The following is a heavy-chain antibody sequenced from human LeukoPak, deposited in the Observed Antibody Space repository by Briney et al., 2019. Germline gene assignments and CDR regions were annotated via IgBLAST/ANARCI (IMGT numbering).Heavy chain of an antibody. J-gene: IGHJ4*02. D-gene: IGHD3-9*01. CDR1: GFTFSSYA. CDR2: ISGSGGST. V-gene: IGHV3-23*01. CDR3: AKDLRYFDWLLSDY. Sequence: PGGSLRLSCAASGFTFSSYAMSWVRQAPGKGLEWVSAISGSGGSTYYADSVKGRFTISRDNSKNTLYLQMNSLRAEDTAVYYCAKDLRYFDWLLSDYWGQGTLVTVSS.